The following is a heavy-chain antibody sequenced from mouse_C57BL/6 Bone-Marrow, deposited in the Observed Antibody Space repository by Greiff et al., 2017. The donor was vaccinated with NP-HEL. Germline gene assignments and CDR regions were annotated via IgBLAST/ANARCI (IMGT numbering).Heavy chain of an antibody. V-gene: IGHV1-80*01. CDR2: IYPGDGDT. J-gene: IGHJ4*01. CDR3: ASGIYYGNCLYAMDY. CDR1: GYAFSSYW. D-gene: IGHD2-1*01. Sequence: QVQLQQSGAELVKPGASVKISCKASGYAFSSYWMNWVKQRPGKGLEWIGQIYPGDGDTNYNGKFKGKATLTADKSSSTAYMQLSSLTSEDSAVYFCASGIYYGNCLYAMDYWVQGTSVTVSS.